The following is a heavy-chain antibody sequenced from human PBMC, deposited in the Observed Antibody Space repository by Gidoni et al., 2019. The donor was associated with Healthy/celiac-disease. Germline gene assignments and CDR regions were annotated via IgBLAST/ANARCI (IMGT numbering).Heavy chain of an antibody. CDR3: ARAYCGGDCYSPVLFDY. Sequence: QITLKESGPTLVKPTQTLTLTCTFSGFSLSTSGVGVGWIRQPPGKALEWLALIYWDDDKRYSPSLKSRLTITKDTSKNQVVLTMTNMDPVDTATYYCARAYCGGDCYSPVLFDYWGQGTLVTVSS. V-gene: IGHV2-5*02. J-gene: IGHJ4*02. D-gene: IGHD2-21*02. CDR2: IYWDDDK. CDR1: GFSLSTSGVG.